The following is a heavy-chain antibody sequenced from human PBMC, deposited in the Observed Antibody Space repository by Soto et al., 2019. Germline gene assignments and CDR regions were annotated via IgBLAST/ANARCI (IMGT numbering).Heavy chain of an antibody. J-gene: IGHJ5*02. V-gene: IGHV4-59*08. Sequence: SETLSLTCTVSGGSISSYYWSWIRQPPGKGLEWIGYIYYSGSTYYNPSLKSRITISVDTSKNQFSLKLSSVTAADTAVYYCARGRPDGARLDPWGQGTLVTVSS. CDR2: IYYSGST. CDR1: GGSISSYY. D-gene: IGHD6-6*01. CDR3: ARGRPDGARLDP.